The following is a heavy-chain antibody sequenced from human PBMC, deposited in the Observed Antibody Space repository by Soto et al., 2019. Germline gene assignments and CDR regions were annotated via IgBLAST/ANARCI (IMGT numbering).Heavy chain of an antibody. D-gene: IGHD1-7*01. V-gene: IGHV6-1*01. CDR2: TYYRSKWYN. CDR3: ARGRITGTTDAFDI. J-gene: IGHJ3*02. Sequence: WIRQSPSRGLEWLGRTYYRSKWYNDYAVSVKSRITINPDTSKNQFSLQLNSVTPEDTAVYYCARGRITGTTDAFDIWGQGTMVTVSS.